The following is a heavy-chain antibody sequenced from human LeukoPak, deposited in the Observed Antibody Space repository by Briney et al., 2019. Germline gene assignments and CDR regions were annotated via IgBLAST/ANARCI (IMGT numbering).Heavy chain of an antibody. D-gene: IGHD3-10*01. CDR1: GYTFTTYG. J-gene: IGHJ4*02. Sequence: ASVKVSCKASGYTFTTYGVSWVRQAPGQGLEWVGWISTYNGHTNYAQNLQGRVTMTTDTSTSTAYMELRSLRSDDTAVYYCVRVRVEVRGAFDYWGQGTLVTVSS. V-gene: IGHV1-18*01. CDR3: VRVRVEVRGAFDY. CDR2: ISTYNGHT.